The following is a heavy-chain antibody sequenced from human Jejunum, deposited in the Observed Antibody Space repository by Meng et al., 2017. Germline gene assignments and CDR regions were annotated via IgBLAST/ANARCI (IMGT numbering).Heavy chain of an antibody. Sequence: QVPLDEAGPGLVGPSSTLSLTCTVAGGSVSSGSYYWSWIRQPPGKGLEWIGYIYYGGTTNYNPSLKSRVTISADTSKNQFSLKLSSVTAADTAVYYCARGSRGYSYGWGQGTLVTVSS. CDR3: ARGSRGYSYG. CDR1: GGSVSSGSYY. J-gene: IGHJ4*02. D-gene: IGHD5-18*01. CDR2: IYYGGTT. V-gene: IGHV4-61*01.